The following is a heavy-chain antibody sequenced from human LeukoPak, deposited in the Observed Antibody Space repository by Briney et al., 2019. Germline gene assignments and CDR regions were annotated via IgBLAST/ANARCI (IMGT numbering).Heavy chain of an antibody. D-gene: IGHD5-24*01. CDR1: GFTFSSYG. J-gene: IGHJ4*02. CDR2: ISYDGSNK. CDR3: ARETYGYSYYFDY. V-gene: IGHV3-30*03. Sequence: GGSLRLYCAASGFTFSSYGMHWVRQAPGKGLEWVAVISYDGSNKYYADSVKGRFTISRDNSKNTLYLQMNSLRAEDTAVYYCARETYGYSYYFDYWGQGTLVTVSS.